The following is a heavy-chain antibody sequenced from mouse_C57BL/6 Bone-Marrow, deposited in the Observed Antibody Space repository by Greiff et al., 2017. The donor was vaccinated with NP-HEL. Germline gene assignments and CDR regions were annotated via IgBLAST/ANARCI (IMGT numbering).Heavy chain of an antibody. CDR3: VRQGYDGYYLDY. D-gene: IGHD2-3*01. CDR2: IRSKSNNYAT. J-gene: IGHJ2*01. V-gene: IGHV10-1*01. CDR1: GFSFNTYA. Sequence: EVKVVESGGGLVQPKGSLKLSCAASGFSFNTYAMNWVRQAPGKGLEWVARIRSKSNNYATYYADSLKDRFTISRDDSESMLYLQMNNLKTEDTAMDYCVRQGYDGYYLDYWGQGTTLTVSS.